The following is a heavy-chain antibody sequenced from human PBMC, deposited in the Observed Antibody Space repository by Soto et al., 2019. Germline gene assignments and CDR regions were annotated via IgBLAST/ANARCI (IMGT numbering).Heavy chain of an antibody. J-gene: IGHJ4*02. CDR3: NMVEMATIEDY. CDR1: GGSFSGYY. Sequence: SETLSLTCAGYGGSFSGYYWSWIRQPPGKGLEWIGEINHSGSTNYNPSLKSRVTISVDTSKNQFSLKLSSVTAADTAVYYCNMVEMATIEDYWGQGTLVTVSS. D-gene: IGHD5-12*01. V-gene: IGHV4-34*01. CDR2: INHSGST.